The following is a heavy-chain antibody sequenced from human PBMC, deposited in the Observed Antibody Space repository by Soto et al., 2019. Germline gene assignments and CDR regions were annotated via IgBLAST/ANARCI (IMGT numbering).Heavy chain of an antibody. V-gene: IGHV3-21*01. Sequence: GGSLRLSCAASGFTFNTYNMIWVRQAPGKGLEWVSSITASSSDIYYADSVRGRFTISRDNAKTSLYLQMDSLRAEDTAVYFCARDNWGKATAAGGTDNWGQGPLVTVSS. D-gene: IGHD6-13*01. CDR3: ARDNWGKATAAGGTDN. J-gene: IGHJ4*02. CDR2: ITASSSDI. CDR1: GFTFNTYN.